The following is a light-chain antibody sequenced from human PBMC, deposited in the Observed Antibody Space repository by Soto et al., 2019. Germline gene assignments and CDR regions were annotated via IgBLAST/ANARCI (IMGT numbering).Light chain of an antibody. J-gene: IGKJ1*01. CDR2: AAS. V-gene: IGKV1-39*01. Sequence: IQLTQSPSSLSASVGGRVSFPCRASQTITTYLNWYQQKPGKAPKLLIYAASNLQSGVPARFSGYGSGTDFILTISSLQPEDFAVYYCQQSYNRPNTFGQGTKVDIK. CDR1: QTITTY. CDR3: QQSYNRPNT.